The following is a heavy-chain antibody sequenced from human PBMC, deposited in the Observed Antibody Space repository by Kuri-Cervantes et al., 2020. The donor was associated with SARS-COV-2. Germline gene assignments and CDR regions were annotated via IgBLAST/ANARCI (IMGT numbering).Heavy chain of an antibody. J-gene: IGHJ6*02. CDR2: INHSGST. Sequence: SETLSLTCTVSGGSVSSGGYYWSWIRQPPGKGLEWIGEINHSGSTNYNPSLKSRVTISVDKSKNQFSLNLRSVTAADTAMYYCARDQQWLVRGALDVWGQGTTVTVSS. D-gene: IGHD6-19*01. V-gene: IGHV4-61*08. CDR1: GGSVSSGGYY. CDR3: ARDQQWLVRGALDV.